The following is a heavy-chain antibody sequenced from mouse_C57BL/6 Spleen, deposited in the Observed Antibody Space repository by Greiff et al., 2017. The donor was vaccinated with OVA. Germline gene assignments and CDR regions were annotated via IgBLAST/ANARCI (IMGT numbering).Heavy chain of an antibody. Sequence: QVQLQQSGAELARPGASVKLSCKASGYTFTSYGISWVKQRTGQGLEWIGEIYPRSGNTYYNEKFKGKATLTADKSSSTAYMELRSLTSEDSAVYFCARYYYGSSYVHYFDYWGQGTTLTVSS. CDR1: GYTFTSYG. D-gene: IGHD1-1*01. CDR3: ARYYYGSSYVHYFDY. J-gene: IGHJ2*01. V-gene: IGHV1-81*01. CDR2: IYPRSGNT.